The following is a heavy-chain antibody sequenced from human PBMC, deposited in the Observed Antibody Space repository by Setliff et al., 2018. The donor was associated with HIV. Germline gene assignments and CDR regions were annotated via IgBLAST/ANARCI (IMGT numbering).Heavy chain of an antibody. D-gene: IGHD3-3*01. J-gene: IGHJ4*02. CDR2: IYSGGSST. CDR3: ARDKEYYNFWSGLFDY. Sequence: PGGSLRLSCAASGFSFSSCAMNWVRQAPGKGLQWVSVIYSGGSSTYYADSVKGRFTISRDNSKNTLYLQMNSLGDEDTAVYYCARDKEYYNFWSGLFDYWGQGSLVTVSS. V-gene: IGHV3-23*03. CDR1: GFSFSSCA.